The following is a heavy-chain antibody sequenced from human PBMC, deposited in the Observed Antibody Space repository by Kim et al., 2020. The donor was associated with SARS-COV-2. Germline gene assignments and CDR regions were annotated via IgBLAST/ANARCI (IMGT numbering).Heavy chain of an antibody. J-gene: IGHJ5*02. CDR2: IYPGDSDT. D-gene: IGHD5-18*01. CDR1: GYSFTSYW. CDR3: ARTPEIGDTAMVIGWFDP. Sequence: GESLKISCKGSGYSFTSYWIGWVRQMPGKGLEWMGIIYPGDSDTRYSPSFQGQVTISADKSISTAYLQWSSLKASDTAMYYCARTPEIGDTAMVIGWFDPWGQGTLVTVSS. V-gene: IGHV5-51*01.